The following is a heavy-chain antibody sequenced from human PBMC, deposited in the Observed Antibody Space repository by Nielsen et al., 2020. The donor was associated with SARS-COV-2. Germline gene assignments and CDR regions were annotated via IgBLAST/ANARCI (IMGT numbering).Heavy chain of an antibody. CDR2: IKQDGSEK. J-gene: IGHJ4*02. Sequence: WIRQPPGKGLEWVANIKQDGSEKYYVDSVKGRFTISRDNAKNSLYLQMNSPRAEDTAVYYCARDQQYYDILTGYYKSDYFDYWGQGTLVTVSS. V-gene: IGHV3-7*01. D-gene: IGHD3-9*01. CDR3: ARDQQYYDILTGYYKSDYFDY.